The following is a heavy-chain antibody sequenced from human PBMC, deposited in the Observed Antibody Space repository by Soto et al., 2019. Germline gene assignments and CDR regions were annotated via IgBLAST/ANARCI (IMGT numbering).Heavy chain of an antibody. CDR1: GDIFSGYS. J-gene: IGHJ4*02. CDR2: IIPSFGTT. V-gene: IGHV1-69*14. Sequence: QVQLVQSGAEVKRPGSSVKVSCKTSGDIFSGYSISWVRQAPGQGLEWMGGIIPSFGTTDYAQRFHGRVTITADKSTTTVYMDLYSLTSEDTAVYYCARELGSGYDPGDYWGQGTLVTVSS. CDR3: ARELGSGYDPGDY. D-gene: IGHD5-12*01.